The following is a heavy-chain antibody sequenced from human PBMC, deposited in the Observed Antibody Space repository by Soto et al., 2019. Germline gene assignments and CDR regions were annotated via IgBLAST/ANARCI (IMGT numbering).Heavy chain of an antibody. CDR2: INAGNGNT. D-gene: IGHD5-12*01. Sequence: CARWWARQAPGQRLEWMGWINAGNGNTKYSQKFQGRVTITRDTSASTAYMELSSLRSEDTAVYYCARVSGYYLPDYWGQGTLVTVSS. CDR3: ARVSGYYLPDY. V-gene: IGHV1-3*01. CDR1: CA. J-gene: IGHJ4*02.